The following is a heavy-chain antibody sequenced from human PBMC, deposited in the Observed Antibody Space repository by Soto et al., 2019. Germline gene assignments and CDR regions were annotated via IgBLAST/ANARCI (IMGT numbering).Heavy chain of an antibody. CDR3: ARHWTGLDY. Sequence: LSLTCTVSGGSISSSSYYWGWIRQPPGKGLEWIGNIYYGGSAYYNPSLKSRVTISVDTSKSQFSLKLSSVTAADTAVYYCARHWTGLDYWGQGTLVTVSS. CDR1: GGSISSSSYY. J-gene: IGHJ4*02. D-gene: IGHD2-8*02. CDR2: IYYGGSA. V-gene: IGHV4-39*01.